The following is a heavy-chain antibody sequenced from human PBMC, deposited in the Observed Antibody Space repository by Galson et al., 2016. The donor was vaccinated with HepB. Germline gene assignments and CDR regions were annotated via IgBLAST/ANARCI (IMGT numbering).Heavy chain of an antibody. D-gene: IGHD6-13*01. CDR2: IRSKANSYAT. J-gene: IGHJ5*02. V-gene: IGHV3-73*01. Sequence: SLRLSCAASGFTFSXXAMHXVRQAFGKGLEWVGRIRSKANSYATAYAALVKGRFTVSRDDSKNTAYLQMNSLKTEDTAVYYCTVAPTGYSSSWYGYNWFDPWGQGTLVTVSS. CDR1: GFTFSXXA. CDR3: TVAPTGYSSSWYGYNWFDP.